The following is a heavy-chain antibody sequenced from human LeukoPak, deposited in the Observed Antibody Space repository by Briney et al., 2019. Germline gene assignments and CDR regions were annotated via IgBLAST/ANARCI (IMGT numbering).Heavy chain of an antibody. D-gene: IGHD6-13*01. CDR1: GGTFSIYA. CDR2: IIPIFGTA. V-gene: IGHV1-69*05. Sequence: GASVKVSCKASGGTFSIYAISWVRQAPGQGLEWMGGIIPIFGTANYAQKFQGRVTMTRNTSISTAYMELSSLRSEDTAVYYCARVLARTQQLVYYWGQGTLVTVSS. CDR3: ARVLARTQQLVYY. J-gene: IGHJ4*02.